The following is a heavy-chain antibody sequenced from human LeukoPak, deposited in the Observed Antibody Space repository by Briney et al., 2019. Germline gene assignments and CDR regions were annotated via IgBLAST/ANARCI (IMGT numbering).Heavy chain of an antibody. J-gene: IGHJ6*02. CDR2: IWYDGSIK. CDR3: ARIDCSGGSCRQYYYYGMDV. CDR1: GFTFNTYG. Sequence: SGGSLRLSCAASGFTFNTYGMNWVRQAPGKGLEWVGVIWYDGSIKYYADSVKGRFTISRDNSKNMMYLQMNSLRAEDTAVYHCARIDCSGGSCRQYYYYGMDVWGQGTTVTVSS. D-gene: IGHD2-15*01. V-gene: IGHV3-33*01.